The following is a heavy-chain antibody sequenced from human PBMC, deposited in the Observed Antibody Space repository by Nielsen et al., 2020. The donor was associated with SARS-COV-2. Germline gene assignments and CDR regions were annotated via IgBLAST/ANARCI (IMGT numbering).Heavy chain of an antibody. J-gene: IGHJ3*02. V-gene: IGHV4-31*03. CDR2: IYYSGST. CDR3: ARAPITMIVVVNAFDI. CDR1: GVSISSSNW. Sequence: SETLSLTCTVSGVSISSSNWWTWIRQHPGKGLEWIGYIYYSGSTYYNPSLKSRVTISVDTSKNQFSLKLSSVTAADTAVYYCARAPITMIVVVNAFDIWGQGTMVTVSS. D-gene: IGHD3-22*01.